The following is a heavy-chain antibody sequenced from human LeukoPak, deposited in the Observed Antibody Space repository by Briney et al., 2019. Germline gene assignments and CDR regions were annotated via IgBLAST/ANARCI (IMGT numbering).Heavy chain of an antibody. CDR2: ISAYNGDR. CDR1: GYSFASFG. D-gene: IGHD3-10*01. J-gene: IGHJ4*02. CDR3: ARGGYYGSGSFPDC. V-gene: IGHV1-18*01. Sequence: ASVKVSCKASGYSFASFGINWVRQAPGQGLEWMGWISAYNGDRNYAQNLQGRVTMTTDTSTSTAYMDLRSLRSDDTAVYYCARGGYYGSGSFPDCWGQGTLVTVSS.